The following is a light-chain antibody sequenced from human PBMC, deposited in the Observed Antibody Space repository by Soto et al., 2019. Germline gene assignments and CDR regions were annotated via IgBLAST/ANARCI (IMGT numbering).Light chain of an antibody. CDR3: QLRHSYPIT. CDR1: QGISSY. V-gene: IGKV1-9*01. Sequence: DIQLTQSPSFLSASVEDRVTVTCRASQGISSYLAWYQQKPGKAPKLLIHTASTLQSGVPSWFSGSGSGTEFTLTISSLQPEDFATYYCQLRHSYPITFGQGTRLEIK. CDR2: TAS. J-gene: IGKJ5*01.